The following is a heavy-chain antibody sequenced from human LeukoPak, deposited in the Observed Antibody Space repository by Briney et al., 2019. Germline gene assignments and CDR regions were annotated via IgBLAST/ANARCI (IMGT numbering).Heavy chain of an antibody. CDR3: ARGFTVTTSLDY. CDR2: IIPIFGTA. J-gene: IGHJ4*02. CDR1: GGTFSSYA. Sequence: GASVKVSCKASGGTFSSYAISWVRQAPGQGLEWMAGIIPIFGTANYAQKFQGRVTITTDESTSTAYMELSSLRSEDTAVYYCARGFTVTTSLDYWGQGTLVTVSS. D-gene: IGHD4-11*01. V-gene: IGHV1-69*05.